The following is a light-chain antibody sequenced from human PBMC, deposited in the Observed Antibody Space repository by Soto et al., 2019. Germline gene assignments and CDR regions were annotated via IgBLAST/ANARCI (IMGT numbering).Light chain of an antibody. CDR2: EVS. V-gene: IGLV2-23*02. J-gene: IGLJ1*01. CDR1: TSDFGSYDL. Sequence: QSGLTQPASGSGAPGQSIPISCTGTTSDFGSYDLVSWYQQHPGKAPKIMIYEVSKRPSGDSNRFSGSKSGNTASLTISGLQAEDEADYYGCSYAGARSPYVFRPGTKVNVL. CDR3: CSYAGARSPYV.